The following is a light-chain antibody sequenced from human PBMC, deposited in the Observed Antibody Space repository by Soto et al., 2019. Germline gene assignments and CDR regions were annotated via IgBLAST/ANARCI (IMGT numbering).Light chain of an antibody. CDR2: LNSDGSH. J-gene: IGLJ2*01. CDR3: QTWGSGIVV. V-gene: IGLV4-69*01. Sequence: QPVLTQSPSASASLGASVKLTCTLSSGHSNYAIAWHQQQSDKGPRYLMKLNSDGSHSKGDGIPDRFSGSSSGAERYLTISSLQSEDEADYYCQTWGSGIVVFGGGTQLTVL. CDR1: SGHSNYA.